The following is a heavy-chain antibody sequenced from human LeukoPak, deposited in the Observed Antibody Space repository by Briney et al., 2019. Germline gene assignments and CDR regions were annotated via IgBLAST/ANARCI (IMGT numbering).Heavy chain of an antibody. CDR2: INPNSGST. Sequence: ASVKVSCKASGYTFTGYYMHWVRQAPGQGLEWMGWINPNSGSTNYAQKFQGRVTMTRDTSISTAYMELSRLRSDDTAVYYCARAYSGSYYGSFDYWGQGTLVTVSS. D-gene: IGHD1-26*01. CDR1: GYTFTGYY. CDR3: ARAYSGSYYGSFDY. V-gene: IGHV1-2*02. J-gene: IGHJ4*02.